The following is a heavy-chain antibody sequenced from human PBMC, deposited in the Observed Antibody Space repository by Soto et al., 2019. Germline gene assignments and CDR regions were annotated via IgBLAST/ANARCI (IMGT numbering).Heavy chain of an antibody. V-gene: IGHV3-48*02. CDR1: GFSFSNYN. J-gene: IGHJ6*02. Sequence: GGSLRLSCAASGFSFSNYNMNWVRQAPGKGLEWVSYISSMSRVIYYADSVKGRFTISRDNAKNLLYLQMNSLRDEDTAVYYCTRDCEKGYGMDVWGQGTTVTVSS. CDR3: TRDCEKGYGMDV. CDR2: ISSMSRVI.